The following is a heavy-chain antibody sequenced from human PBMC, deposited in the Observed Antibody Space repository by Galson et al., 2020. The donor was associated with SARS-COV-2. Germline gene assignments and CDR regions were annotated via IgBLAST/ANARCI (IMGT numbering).Heavy chain of an antibody. J-gene: IGHJ4*02. D-gene: IGHD5-18*01. CDR2: ISRSGVGT. V-gene: IGHV3-23*01. Sequence: FIFSNYDISWVRQAPGKGLEWVSTISRSGVGTFYSDSVRGRFTISRDNSKNTLSLHMDSLRADDTALYYCAKDPGYSYGTYFDYWGQGTLVTVSS. CDR1: FIFSNYD. CDR3: AKDPGYSYGTYFDY.